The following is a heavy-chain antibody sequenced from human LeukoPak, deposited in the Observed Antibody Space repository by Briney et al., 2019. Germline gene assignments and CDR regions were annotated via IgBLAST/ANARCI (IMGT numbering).Heavy chain of an antibody. V-gene: IGHV3-48*03. D-gene: IGHD3/OR15-3a*01. J-gene: IGHJ4*02. CDR1: GFTFSSYE. CDR3: ARDRDFIFDY. CDR2: IGSSGSTI. Sequence: PGGSLRLSCAASGFTFSSYEMNWVRQAPGKGLEWVSYIGSSGSTIYYADSVKGRFTISRDNAKNSLYLQMNSLRAEDTAVYYCARDRDFIFDYWGQGTLVTVSS.